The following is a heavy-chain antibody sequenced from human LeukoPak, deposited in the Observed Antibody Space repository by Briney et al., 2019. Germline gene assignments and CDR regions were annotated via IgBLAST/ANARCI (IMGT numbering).Heavy chain of an antibody. CDR2: ISSSSSYI. CDR3: ARDWGRYSSSWYGSY. J-gene: IGHJ4*02. V-gene: IGHV3-21*01. CDR1: GFTFSSYS. Sequence: GGSLRLSCAASGFTFSSYSMNWVRQAPGKGLEWVSSISSSSSYIYYADSVKGRFTISRDNAKNSLYLQVNSLRAEDTAVYYCARDWGRYSSSWYGSYWGQGTLVTVSS. D-gene: IGHD6-13*01.